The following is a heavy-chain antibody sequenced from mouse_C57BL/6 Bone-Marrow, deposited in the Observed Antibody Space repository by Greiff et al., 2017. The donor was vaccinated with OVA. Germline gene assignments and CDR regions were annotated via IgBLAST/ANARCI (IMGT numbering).Heavy chain of an antibody. J-gene: IGHJ2*01. CDR2: IDPETGGT. Sequence: QVQLKESGAELVRPGASVTLSCKASGYTFTDYEMHWVKQTPVLGLEWIGAIDPETGGTAYNQKFKGKAILTADKSSSTAYMELRSLTSEDSAVYYCTSYYDYDERNYWGQGTTLTVSS. D-gene: IGHD2-4*01. CDR3: TSYYDYDERNY. V-gene: IGHV1-15*01. CDR1: GYTFTDYE.